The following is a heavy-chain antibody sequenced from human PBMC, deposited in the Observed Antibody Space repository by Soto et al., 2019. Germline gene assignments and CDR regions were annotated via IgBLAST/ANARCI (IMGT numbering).Heavy chain of an antibody. V-gene: IGHV4-30-4*01. J-gene: IGHJ4*02. CDR3: ARGGAYSYGSPFAY. Sequence: PSETLSLTCSVSGASISGGNYYWTWVRQPPGKALERIGCVSSGGSTFYNPSLQGQITISLDTSKNLFSLRLKSVSAAATAVYYWARGGAYSYGSPFAYCGQGALVTVAS. CDR2: VSSGGST. D-gene: IGHD5-18*01. CDR1: GASISGGNYY.